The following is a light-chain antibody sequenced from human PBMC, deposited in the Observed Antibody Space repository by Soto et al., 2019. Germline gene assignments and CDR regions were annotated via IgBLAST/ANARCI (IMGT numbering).Light chain of an antibody. CDR2: GAS. CDR3: QQYNNWPRT. CDR1: QSVIIN. Sequence: EIVMTQSPATLSVSPVERATLSFSASQSVIINLACYQPKPGQAPRLLIYGASTRATGIPARFSCSGSGTEFTLTISSLQSEDVAVYYCQQYNNWPRTCGQGTKVDIK. J-gene: IGKJ1*01. V-gene: IGKV3-15*01.